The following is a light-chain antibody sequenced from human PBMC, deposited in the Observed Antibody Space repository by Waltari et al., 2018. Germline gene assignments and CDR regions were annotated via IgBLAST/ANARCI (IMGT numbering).Light chain of an antibody. Sequence: EIVLTQSPATLSLSPGERATLSCRASQSVRNYLAWYQQKPGQAPRLLIYDASDRATGIPARFSGSESGTDFTLTISSLEPEDFAVYYCQQRNSWPLTFGGGTKVEIK. CDR1: QSVRNY. J-gene: IGKJ4*01. CDR2: DAS. V-gene: IGKV3-11*01. CDR3: QQRNSWPLT.